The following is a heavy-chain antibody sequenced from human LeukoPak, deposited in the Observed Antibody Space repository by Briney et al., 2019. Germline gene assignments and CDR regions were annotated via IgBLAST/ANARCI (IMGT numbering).Heavy chain of an antibody. D-gene: IGHD3-22*01. Sequence: SETLSLTCAVYGGSFSGYYWSWIRQPPVKGLEWIGEINHSGSTNYNPSLKSRVTISVDTSKNQFSLKLSSVTAADTAVYYCARGETRWTYYYDSSGYGLNYWGQGTLVTVSS. CDR3: ARGETRWTYYYDSSGYGLNY. J-gene: IGHJ4*02. CDR2: INHSGST. CDR1: GGSFSGYY. V-gene: IGHV4-34*01.